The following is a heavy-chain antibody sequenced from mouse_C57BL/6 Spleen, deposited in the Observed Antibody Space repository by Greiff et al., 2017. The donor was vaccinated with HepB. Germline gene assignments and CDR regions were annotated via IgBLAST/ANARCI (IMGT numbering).Heavy chain of an antibody. D-gene: IGHD2-5*01. Sequence: EVMLVESGGGLVQPGGSLKLSCAASGFTFSDYYMYWVRQTPEKRLEWVAYISNGGGSTYYPDTVKGRFTISRDNAKNTLYLQMSRLKSEDTAMYYCARGSNFYYYAMDYWGQGTSVTVSS. CDR1: GFTFSDYY. CDR3: ARGSNFYYYAMDY. J-gene: IGHJ4*01. V-gene: IGHV5-12*01. CDR2: ISNGGGST.